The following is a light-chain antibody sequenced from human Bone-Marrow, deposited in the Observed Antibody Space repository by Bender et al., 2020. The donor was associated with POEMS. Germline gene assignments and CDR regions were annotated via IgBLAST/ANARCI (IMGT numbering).Light chain of an antibody. V-gene: IGLV1-44*01. CDR2: SND. CDR1: RSNIGSYT. Sequence: QSVLTQPPSASGTPGQRVTISCSGTRSNIGSYTVNWFQQVPGTAPRLLIYSNDHQASGVSDRFSGSRSGTSASLAISGLQSEDEADYYCCSYAGSSTLVFGGGTKLTVL. J-gene: IGLJ2*01. CDR3: CSYAGSSTLV.